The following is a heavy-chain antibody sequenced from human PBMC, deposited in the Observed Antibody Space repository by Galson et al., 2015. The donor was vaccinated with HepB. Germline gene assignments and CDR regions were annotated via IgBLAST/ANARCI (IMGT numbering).Heavy chain of an antibody. CDR3: ANERGYSYGLGY. CDR2: INPNSGGT. J-gene: IGHJ4*02. CDR1: GYTFTGYY. Sequence: SVKVSCKASGYTFTGYYMHWVRQAPGQGLGGMGWINPNSGGTNYAQKFQGRVTMTRDTSISTAYMELSRLRSDDTAVYYCANERGYSYGLGYWGQGTLVTVSS. V-gene: IGHV1-2*02. D-gene: IGHD5-18*01.